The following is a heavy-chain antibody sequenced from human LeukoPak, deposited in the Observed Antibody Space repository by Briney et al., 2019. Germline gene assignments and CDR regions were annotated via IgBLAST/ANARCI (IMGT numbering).Heavy chain of an antibody. CDR2: ICPDGTVT. CDR3: AKDIDIVVVPAAMGPGY. D-gene: IGHD2-2*01. V-gene: IGHV3-74*01. CDR1: GFTFSNYC. J-gene: IGHJ4*02. Sequence: GGSLRLSCAASGFTFSNYCMHWVRQIPGKGLVWVSRICPDGTVTNYADSVKGRFTISRDNSKNTLYLQMNSLRAEDTAVYYCAKDIDIVVVPAAMGPGYWGQGTLVTVSS.